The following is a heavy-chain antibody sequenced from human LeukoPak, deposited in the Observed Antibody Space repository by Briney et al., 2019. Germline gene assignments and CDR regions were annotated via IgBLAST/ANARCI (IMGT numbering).Heavy chain of an antibody. CDR2: INPNSGGT. J-gene: IGHJ4*02. CDR3: ARDVGYSSSWYNRGVDY. D-gene: IGHD6-13*01. Sequence: ASVKVSCKASGYTFTDYYMHWVRQAPGQGLEWMGWINPNSGGTNYAQKLQGRVTMTTDTSTSTAYMELRSLRSDDTAVYYCARDVGYSSSWYNRGVDYWGQGTLVTVSS. V-gene: IGHV1-2*02. CDR1: GYTFTDYY.